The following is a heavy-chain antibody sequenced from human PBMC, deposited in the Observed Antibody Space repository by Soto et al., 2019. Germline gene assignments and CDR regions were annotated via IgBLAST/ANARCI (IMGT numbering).Heavy chain of an antibody. J-gene: IGHJ4*02. CDR2: ISYDGRQK. Sequence: QVQLVESGGGVVQPGRSLRLSCAASRFTFSRYAMHWVRQAQGKGLEWVAVISYDGRQKHYVDSVKGRFTISRDESDNTLYLQMSSLRPEATAVYNCAKDGYFDTSDFDHWGQGTLVTVSS. D-gene: IGHD3-22*01. CDR3: AKDGYFDTSDFDH. V-gene: IGHV3-30*04. CDR1: RFTFSRYA.